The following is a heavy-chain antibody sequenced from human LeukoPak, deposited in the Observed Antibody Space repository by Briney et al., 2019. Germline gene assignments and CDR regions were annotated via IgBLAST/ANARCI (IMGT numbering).Heavy chain of an antibody. J-gene: IGHJ6*03. CDR2: ISDSGTT. D-gene: IGHD4-17*01. Sequence: SETLSLTCTVSGGSIGSDYWSWIRQPPGKGLEWIAYISDSGTTNYNPSLKSRVTMSVDTSKNQFSLNLSSVTAADTAVYYCARLRGASDDYGNYYYSYMDVWGKGTTVTISS. CDR3: ARLRGASDDYGNYYYSYMDV. V-gene: IGHV4-59*12. CDR1: GGSIGSDY.